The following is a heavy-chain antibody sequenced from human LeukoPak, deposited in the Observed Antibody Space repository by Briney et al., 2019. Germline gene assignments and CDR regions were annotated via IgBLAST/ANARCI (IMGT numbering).Heavy chain of an antibody. D-gene: IGHD2-21*01. Sequence: EASVKVSCKASGYTFTGYYMHWVRQAPGQGLEWMGWINPNSGGTNYAQKFQGRVTMTRDTSISTAYMDLSRLRSDDTAVYYCARTQAQSPDGVVPIYYYYGMDVWGQGTTVTVSS. CDR1: GYTFTGYY. CDR2: INPNSGGT. CDR3: ARTQAQSPDGVVPIYYYYGMDV. J-gene: IGHJ6*02. V-gene: IGHV1-2*02.